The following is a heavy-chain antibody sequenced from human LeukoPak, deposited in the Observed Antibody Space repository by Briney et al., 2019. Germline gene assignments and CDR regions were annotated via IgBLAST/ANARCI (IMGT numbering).Heavy chain of an antibody. CDR1: GFTFSSYN. CDR3: ARSTMTATYYYMDV. J-gene: IGHJ6*03. V-gene: IGHV3-48*01. D-gene: IGHD2-21*02. CDR2: ISDSTSTI. Sequence: GGSLRLSCAASGFTFSSYNMNWVRQAPGKGLEWISYISDSTSTIYYADSVKGRFTISRDNAKNSLYLQMNSLRAEDTGVYYCARSTMTATYYYMDVWGKGTAVTVSS.